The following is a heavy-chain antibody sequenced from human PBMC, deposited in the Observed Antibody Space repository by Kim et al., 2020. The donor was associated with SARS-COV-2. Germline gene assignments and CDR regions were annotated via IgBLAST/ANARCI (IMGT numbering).Heavy chain of an antibody. Sequence: ASVKVSCKASGYTFTSYGISWVRQAPGQGLEWMGWISAYNGNTNYAQKLQGRVTMTTDTSTSTAYMELRSLRSDDTAVYYCAMGLGGYCSGGSCYFIYWGQGTLVTVSS. D-gene: IGHD2-15*01. CDR3: AMGLGGYCSGGSCYFIY. CDR2: ISAYNGNT. CDR1: GYTFTSYG. J-gene: IGHJ4*02. V-gene: IGHV1-18*01.